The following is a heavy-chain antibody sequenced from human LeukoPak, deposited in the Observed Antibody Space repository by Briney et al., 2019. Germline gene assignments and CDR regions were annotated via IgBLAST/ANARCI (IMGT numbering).Heavy chain of an antibody. D-gene: IGHD2-21*02. CDR2: IYSGGST. CDR1: GFTVSSNY. V-gene: IGHV3-53*01. CDR3: AREPGAYCGGDCPHSAAFDI. J-gene: IGHJ3*02. Sequence: GGSLRLSCAASGFTVSSNYMSWVRRAPGKGLEWVSVIYSGGSTYYADSVKGRFTISRDNSKNTLYLQMNSLRAEDTAVYYCAREPGAYCGGDCPHSAAFDIWGQGTMATVSS.